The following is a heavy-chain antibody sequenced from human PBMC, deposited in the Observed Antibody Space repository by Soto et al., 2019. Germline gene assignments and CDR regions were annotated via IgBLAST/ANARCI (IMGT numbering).Heavy chain of an antibody. V-gene: IGHV1-24*01. Sequence: ASVKVSCKVSGYTLTELSMHWVRQAPGKGLEWMGGFDPEDGETIYAQKFQGRVTMTEDTSTDTAYMELSSLRSEDTAVYYCATASPRPMYYYGSGSDYYYMDVWGKGTTVTVSS. J-gene: IGHJ6*03. D-gene: IGHD3-10*01. CDR3: ATASPRPMYYYGSGSDYYYMDV. CDR1: GYTLTELS. CDR2: FDPEDGET.